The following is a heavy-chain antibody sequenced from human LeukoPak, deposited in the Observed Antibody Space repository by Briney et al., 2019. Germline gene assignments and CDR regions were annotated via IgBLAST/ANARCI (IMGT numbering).Heavy chain of an antibody. J-gene: IGHJ1*01. D-gene: IGHD3-22*01. CDR3: ARGPAHMGYYDSSGYYEAEYFQH. CDR1: AVSISSYY. Sequence: HPSETLSLTCTVSAVSISSYYWSWIRQPPGKGLELLGFIYYSGRTNYKPSLKSRVTKSVDTSKNQFSLKLSSVTAADTAVYYCARGPAHMGYYDSSGYYEAEYFQHWGQGTLVTVSS. CDR2: IYYSGRT. V-gene: IGHV4-59*01.